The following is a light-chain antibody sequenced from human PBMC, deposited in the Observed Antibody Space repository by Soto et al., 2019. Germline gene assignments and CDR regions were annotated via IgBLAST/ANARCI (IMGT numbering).Light chain of an antibody. CDR3: QQYNSLFT. Sequence: DIQMTQSPSTLSASVGDRVTITCRASQSISTWLAWYQQKPGKAPKLLIYKASSLESGVPSRFSGSGSGTEFTLTVSSLQPDDFATYDCQQYNSLFTFGTGTKVYFK. J-gene: IGKJ3*01. V-gene: IGKV1-5*03. CDR1: QSISTW. CDR2: KAS.